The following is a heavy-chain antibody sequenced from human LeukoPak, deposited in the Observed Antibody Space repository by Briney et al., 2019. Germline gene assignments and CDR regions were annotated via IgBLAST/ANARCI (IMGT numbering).Heavy chain of an antibody. CDR3: ARERSIAVAGNWFDP. CDR1: GGSISSYY. Sequence: SETLSLTCTVSGGSISSYYGAWIRQPPGKGLEWIGYIYYSGSTGYNPSLKSRVTISVDTSKNQFSLKLTSVTAADTAVYYCARERSIAVAGNWFDPWGQGTLVTVSS. J-gene: IGHJ5*02. CDR2: IYYSGST. D-gene: IGHD6-19*01. V-gene: IGHV4-59*01.